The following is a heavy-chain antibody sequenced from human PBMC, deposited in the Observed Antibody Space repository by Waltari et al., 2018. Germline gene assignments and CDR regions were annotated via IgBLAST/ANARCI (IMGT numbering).Heavy chain of an antibody. CDR3: AGDRAIGLFFDY. CDR1: GDSISGNYW. J-gene: IGHJ4*02. CDR2: VHHSGKT. Sequence: QVQLQESGQGLVKPSGTLSLTCAVSGDSISGNYWWGWVRQSPEKGLEWIGQVHHSGKTHYNPSLQSRVTISVDKPKNQFSLNLNSVTGADTAVYYCAGDRAIGLFFDYWGRGTLVTVSS. D-gene: IGHD2-2*01. V-gene: IGHV4-4*02.